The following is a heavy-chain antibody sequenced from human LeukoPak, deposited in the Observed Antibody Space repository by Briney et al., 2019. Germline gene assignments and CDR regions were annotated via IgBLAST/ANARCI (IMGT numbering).Heavy chain of an antibody. J-gene: IGHJ4*02. D-gene: IGHD1-26*01. CDR1: GFPFSSYW. CDR2: ISGSGAST. V-gene: IGHV3-23*01. Sequence: GGSLRLSCAASGFPFSSYWMTWVRQAPGKGLEWISGISGSGASTYYADSVTGRFTISRDNSRNTLYLQMNSLRGDDTAVYYCAKDVGKWESLHFFDYWGQGTLVTVSS. CDR3: AKDVGKWESLHFFDY.